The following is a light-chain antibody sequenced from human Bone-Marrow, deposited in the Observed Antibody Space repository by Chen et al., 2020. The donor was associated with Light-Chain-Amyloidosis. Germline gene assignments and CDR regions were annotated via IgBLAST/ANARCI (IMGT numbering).Light chain of an antibody. Sequence: QAVVTQEPSLTVSPGGTVTLTRGSSTGAVTSGHYPYWFQQKPGQAPRTLIYDTSNKYSWTPARFSGSLRGGKAALTLSGAQPEDEAEYYCLLSYSDARQEVFGGGTKLTVL. J-gene: IGLJ2*01. CDR2: DTS. CDR3: LLSYSDARQEV. V-gene: IGLV7-46*01. CDR1: TGAVTSGHY.